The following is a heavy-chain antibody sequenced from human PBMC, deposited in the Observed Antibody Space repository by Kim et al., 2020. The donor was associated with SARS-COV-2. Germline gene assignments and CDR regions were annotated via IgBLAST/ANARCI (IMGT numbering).Heavy chain of an antibody. J-gene: IGHJ6*02. CDR1: GFTFSDYY. Sequence: GGSLRLSCAASGFTFSDYYMNWIRQAPGKGLEWVSYISSSGSTIYYADSVKGRFTISRDNAKNSLYLQMNSLRAEDTAVYYCARGGYEYVWGSYRLHTQDYYCMDVSRPGTTVTVSS. V-gene: IGHV3-11*01. CDR3: ARGGYEYVWGSYRLHTQDYYCMDV. CDR2: ISSSGSTI. D-gene: IGHD3-16*02.